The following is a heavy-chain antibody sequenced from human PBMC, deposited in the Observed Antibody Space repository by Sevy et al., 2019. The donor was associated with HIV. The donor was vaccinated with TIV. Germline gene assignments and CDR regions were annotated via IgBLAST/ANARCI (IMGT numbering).Heavy chain of an antibody. J-gene: IGHJ4*02. D-gene: IGHD4-17*01. CDR2: IYYSGST. CDR1: DGSISSGGYY. Sequence: SETLSLTCTVSDGSISSGGYYWSWIRQHPGKGLEWIGYIYYSGSTYYNPSLKSRVTISVDTSKNQFSLKLSSVTAADTAVYYCARAGGGPSYGDSLDYWGQGTLVTVSS. CDR3: ARAGGGPSYGDSLDY. V-gene: IGHV4-31*03.